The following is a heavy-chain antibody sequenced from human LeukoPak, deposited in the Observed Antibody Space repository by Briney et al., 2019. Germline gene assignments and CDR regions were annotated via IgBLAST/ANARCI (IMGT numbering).Heavy chain of an antibody. CDR1: RGTLSSYY. CDR3: AITSMSSGPEVCSYP. CDR2: IYYSGST. V-gene: IGHV4-59*01. J-gene: IGHJ5*02. Sequence: PSGTLSLTCTVSRGTLSSYYWSWIRQPAGTGLEWIGYIYYSGSTNYTPSPKSRVTISVDTSKNQFCLKMSSVTAADTALYYCAITSMSSGPEVCSYPWGQGTLVTVSS. D-gene: IGHD3-22*01.